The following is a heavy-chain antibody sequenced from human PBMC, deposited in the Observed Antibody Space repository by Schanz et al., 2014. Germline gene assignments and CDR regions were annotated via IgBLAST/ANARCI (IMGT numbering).Heavy chain of an antibody. CDR3: ARDFHGYGPHLDY. Sequence: EVQLVESGGGLVQPGGSLRLSCAASGFSVGNKYMNWVRQAPGKGLEWVSFIYIGGNTYYADSVKGRFTVSRDNSKNTLYLQLNSLRAEDTAVYYCARDFHGYGPHLDYWGQGSLVNDSS. CDR2: IYIGGNT. J-gene: IGHJ4*02. CDR1: GFSVGNKY. V-gene: IGHV3-66*02. D-gene: IGHD5-12*01.